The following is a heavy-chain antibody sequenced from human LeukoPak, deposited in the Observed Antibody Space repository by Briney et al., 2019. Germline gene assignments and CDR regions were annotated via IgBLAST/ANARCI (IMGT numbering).Heavy chain of an antibody. CDR3: AKVHYTASFPGSFPGRNYFDS. J-gene: IGHJ4*02. D-gene: IGHD1-26*01. CDR1: GSAFSGYA. V-gene: IGHV3-23*01. CDR2: IGARGDVT. Sequence: PGGSLRLSCTVSGSAFSGYAMSWVRQAPGKGPEWVTSIGARGDVTYSADSVKGRFTISRDNSKRTLFLQMNSLRAEDTAVYYCAKVHYTASFPGSFPGRNYFDSWGQGSLVTVSS.